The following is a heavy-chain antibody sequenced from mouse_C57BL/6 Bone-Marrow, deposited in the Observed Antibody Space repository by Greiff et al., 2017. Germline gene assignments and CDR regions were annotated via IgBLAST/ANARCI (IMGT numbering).Heavy chain of an antibody. CDR1: GYTFTSYW. Sequence: QVQLKQPGAELVMPGASVKLSCKASGYTFTSYWMHWVKQRPGQGLEWIGEIDPSDSYTNYNQKFKGKSTLTVDKSSSTAYMQLSSLTSEDSAVYYCARDYYGSSYFYYAMDYWGQGTSVTVSS. CDR3: ARDYYGSSYFYYAMDY. J-gene: IGHJ4*01. V-gene: IGHV1-69*01. D-gene: IGHD1-1*01. CDR2: IDPSDSYT.